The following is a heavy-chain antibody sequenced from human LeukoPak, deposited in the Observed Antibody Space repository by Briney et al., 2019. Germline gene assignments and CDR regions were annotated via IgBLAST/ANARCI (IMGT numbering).Heavy chain of an antibody. J-gene: IGHJ1*01. CDR2: ISAYSSNT. V-gene: IGHV1-18*01. D-gene: IGHD6-19*01. CDR3: ARQISSGWPRAEYFQH. CDR1: GYTFTNYG. Sequence: ASVKVSCKASGYTFTNYGISWVRQAPGQGLEWMGWISAYSSNTNYAHKLQGRVTMTTDTSTTTAYMELSSLRSEDTAVYYCARQISSGWPRAEYFQHWGQGTLVTVSS.